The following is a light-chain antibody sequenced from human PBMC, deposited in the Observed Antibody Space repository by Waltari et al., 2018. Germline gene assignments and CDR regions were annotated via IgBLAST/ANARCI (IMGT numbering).Light chain of an antibody. CDR2: ATN. V-gene: IGLV1-44*01. Sequence: LTQSPPLSGTPGQRVTISCSGDIYNIGINPVNWYQQFPGAAPRVVMTATNERPYRIPAPFSGSKSSNSASLTISGLRFEEESDFYCGACDDKVKAWLLDEGTTGTVL. J-gene: IGLJ3*02. CDR1: IYNIGINP. CDR3: GACDDKVKAWL.